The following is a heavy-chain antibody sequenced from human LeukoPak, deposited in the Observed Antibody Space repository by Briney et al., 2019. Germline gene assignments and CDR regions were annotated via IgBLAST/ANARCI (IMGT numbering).Heavy chain of an antibody. CDR3: AKLGSSQTAMVSRDAFDI. CDR1: GFTFSSYG. J-gene: IGHJ3*02. V-gene: IGHV3-30*18. Sequence: GGSLRLSCAASGFTFSSYGMHWVRQAPGKGLEWVAVISYDGSNKYYADSVKGRFTISRDNSKNTLYLQMNSLRAEDTAVYYCAKLGSSQTAMVSRDAFDIWGQGTMVRLF. D-gene: IGHD5-18*01. CDR2: ISYDGSNK.